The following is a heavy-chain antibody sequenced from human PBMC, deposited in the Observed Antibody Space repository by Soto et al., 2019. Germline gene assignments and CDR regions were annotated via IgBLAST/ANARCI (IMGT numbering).Heavy chain of an antibody. V-gene: IGHV4-34*01. D-gene: IGHD3-10*01. CDR3: AKTTYYYGSGSYYRWFDP. J-gene: IGHJ5*02. CDR2: INHSGST. CDR1: GGSFSGYY. Sequence: PSDTLSLTCAVHGGSFSGYYWSWIRQPPGKGLEWIGEINHSGSTNYNPSLKSRVTISVDTSKNYFSLNLSSLTAADTAVFYCAKTTYYYGSGSYYRWFDPWGHGTLVTVSS.